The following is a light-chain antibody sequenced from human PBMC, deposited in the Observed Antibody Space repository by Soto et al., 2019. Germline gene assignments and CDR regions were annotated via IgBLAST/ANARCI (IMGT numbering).Light chain of an antibody. CDR2: AAS. CDR1: LPISNY. Sequence: QLSPTLSSLSASVGDSVPITCRASLPISNYLAWYQQKPGKIPNLLIYAASSLESGVPSRFSGSGSGTDFTFTISSLQPDDIATYYCQQYDNLPITFGQGTRVENK. V-gene: IGKV1D-13*01. CDR3: QQYDNLPIT. J-gene: IGKJ5*01.